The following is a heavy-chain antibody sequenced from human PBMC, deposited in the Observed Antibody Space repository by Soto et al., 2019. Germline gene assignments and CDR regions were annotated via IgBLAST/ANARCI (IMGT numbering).Heavy chain of an antibody. D-gene: IGHD6-13*01. CDR3: ASRHSSPYFDY. CDR2: IYYSGST. V-gene: IGHV4-59*08. Sequence: SETLSLTCTVSGGSISSYYWSWIRQPPGKGLEWIGYIYYSGSTNYNPSLKSRVPISVDTSKNQFSLKLNSVTAADTAVYYCASRHSSPYFDYWGKGTLVTVSS. J-gene: IGHJ4*02. CDR1: GGSISSYY.